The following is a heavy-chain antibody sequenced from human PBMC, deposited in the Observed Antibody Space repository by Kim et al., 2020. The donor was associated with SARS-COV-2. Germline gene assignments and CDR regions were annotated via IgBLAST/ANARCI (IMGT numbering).Heavy chain of an antibody. CDR1: GGSITSGSYS. CDR3: ARTRHISIVGGIIRGAFDI. CDR2: SFISGTT. Sequence: SETLSLTCAVSGGSITSGSYSWSWIRLPAGERLEWIGRSFISGTTHYNPSLKGRVSMSLDTSKNQFSLKLTSVTAADTAIYYCARTRHISIVGGIIRGAFDIWGQGTMVTVSS. V-gene: IGHV4-61*02. D-gene: IGHD3-10*01. J-gene: IGHJ3*02.